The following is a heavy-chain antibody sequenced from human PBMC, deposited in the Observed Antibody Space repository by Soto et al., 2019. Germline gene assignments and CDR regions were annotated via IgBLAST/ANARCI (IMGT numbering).Heavy chain of an antibody. Sequence: GGSLRLSCAASGFTFSSYAMSWVLQAPGKGLEYVSSISASGDGTYFADSVKGRFTISRDNSKNTLYLQMNSLRVEDTAVYYCARTTVTKSRDYWGQGTLVTVSS. CDR1: GFTFSSYA. D-gene: IGHD4-17*01. CDR3: ARTTVTKSRDY. CDR2: ISASGDGT. V-gene: IGHV3-23*01. J-gene: IGHJ4*02.